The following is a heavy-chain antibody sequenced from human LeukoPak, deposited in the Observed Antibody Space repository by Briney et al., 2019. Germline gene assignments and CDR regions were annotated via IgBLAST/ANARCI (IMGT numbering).Heavy chain of an antibody. CDR2: IYSGAGT. CDR1: GFTVSSNY. Sequence: GGSLRLSCAASGFTVSSNYMCWVRQAPGKGLEWVSVIYSGAGTHYADSVKGRFTISRDNSKNTLYLQMNSLRVEDTAVYYCARVYYGSGSLHYYYYYMDVWGKGTTVTMSS. D-gene: IGHD3-10*01. CDR3: ARVYYGSGSLHYYYYYMDV. V-gene: IGHV3-53*01. J-gene: IGHJ6*03.